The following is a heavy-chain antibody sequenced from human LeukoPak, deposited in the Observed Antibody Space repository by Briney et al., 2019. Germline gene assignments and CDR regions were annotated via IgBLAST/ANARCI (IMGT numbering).Heavy chain of an antibody. V-gene: IGHV3-20*04. D-gene: IGHD3-3*01. J-gene: IGHJ6*03. CDR3: ARELEITIFGVVINYYYYYMDV. CDR2: INWNGGST. Sequence: GGSLRLSCAASGFTFDDYGMSWVRQAPGKGLEWVSGINWNGGSTGYADSVKGRFTISRDNAKDSLYLQMNSLRAEDTALYYCARELEITIFGVVINYYYYYMDVWGKGTTVTVSS. CDR1: GFTFDDYG.